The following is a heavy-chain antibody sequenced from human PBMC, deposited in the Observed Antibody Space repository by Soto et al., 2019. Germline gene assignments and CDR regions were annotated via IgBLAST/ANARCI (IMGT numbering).Heavy chain of an antibody. CDR2: MYHSGTT. Sequence: PLETLSLTCTVSNYSISSGYYWGWIRQSPGEGLEWTVSMYHSGTTYYNPSLKSRVTISIDTSKNQFSLKLTSVTSADTAVYFCARVAFGPIDYWGQGTLVTVSS. J-gene: IGHJ4*02. V-gene: IGHV4-38-2*02. CDR3: ARVAFGPIDY. CDR1: NYSISSGYY. D-gene: IGHD3-16*01.